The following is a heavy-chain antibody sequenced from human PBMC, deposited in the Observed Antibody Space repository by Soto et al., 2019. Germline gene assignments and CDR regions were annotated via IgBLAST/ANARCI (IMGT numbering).Heavy chain of an antibody. CDR2: ISGSGGST. CDR1: GFTFSSYA. J-gene: IGHJ6*02. CDR3: AKSALEYCSSTSCYRGGYYYGTDV. D-gene: IGHD2-2*02. Sequence: GGSLRLSCAASGFTFSSYAMSWVRQAPGKGLEWVSAISGSGGSTYYADSVKGRFTISRDNSKNTLYLQMNSLRAEDTAVYYCAKSALEYCSSTSCYRGGYYYGTDVWGQATTVTVS. V-gene: IGHV3-23*01.